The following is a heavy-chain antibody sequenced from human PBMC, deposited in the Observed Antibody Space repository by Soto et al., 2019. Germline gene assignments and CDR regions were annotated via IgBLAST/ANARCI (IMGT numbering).Heavy chain of an antibody. CDR1: GFTFSSYG. D-gene: IGHD3-10*01. Sequence: GGSLRLSCAASGFTFSSYGMHWVRQAPGKGLEWVAVIWYDGSNKYYVDPVKGRFTISRDNSKNTRYLQMNSLRAEDTAVYYCARESHLLWFGESLRDYYYGMDVWGQGTTVTVSS. CDR3: ARESHLLWFGESLRDYYYGMDV. V-gene: IGHV3-33*01. J-gene: IGHJ6*02. CDR2: IWYDGSNK.